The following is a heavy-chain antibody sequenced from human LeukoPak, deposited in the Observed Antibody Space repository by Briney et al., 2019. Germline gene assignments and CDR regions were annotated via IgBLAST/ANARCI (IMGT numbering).Heavy chain of an antibody. CDR1: GFTFSSYG. D-gene: IGHD3-16*01. J-gene: IGHJ6*03. CDR2: ISGSGGST. CDR3: ARGMISFIIHDYMDV. V-gene: IGHV3-23*01. Sequence: GGSLRLSCAASGFTFSSYGMSWVRQAPGKGLEWVSTISGSGGSTYYADSVKGRFTISRDNSKNTQFLQMNTLRGEDTAVYYCARGMISFIIHDYMDVWGKGTTVTVSS.